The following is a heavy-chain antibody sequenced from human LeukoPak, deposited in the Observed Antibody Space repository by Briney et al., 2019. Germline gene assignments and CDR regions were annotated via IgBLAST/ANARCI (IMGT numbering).Heavy chain of an antibody. D-gene: IGHD3-9*01. CDR1: GYTFTSYD. V-gene: IGHV1-8*01. J-gene: IGHJ5*02. CDR2: MNPNSGNT. Sequence: ASVKVSCKASGYTFTSYDINWVRQATGQGLEWMGWMNPNSGNTGYAQKFQGRVTMTRNTSISTAYMELSSLRSEDTAVYYCARLLRCFDWLFQDTATNWFDPWGQGTLVTVSS. CDR3: ARLLRCFDWLFQDTATNWFDP.